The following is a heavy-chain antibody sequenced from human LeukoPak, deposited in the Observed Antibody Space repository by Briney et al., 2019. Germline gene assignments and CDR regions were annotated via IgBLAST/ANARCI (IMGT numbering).Heavy chain of an antibody. D-gene: IGHD3-3*01. V-gene: IGHV3-23*01. CDR2: ISVGAEYI. Sequence: KPGGSLRLSCAASGFTFSTYVMNWFRQAPGKGLEWVSTISVGAEYIFYADSVKGRFTISRDDSNNALYLQMHSLRGEDTALYYCASGPPFLKYFEYWGQGTLVTVSS. CDR1: GFTFSTYV. J-gene: IGHJ4*02. CDR3: ASGPPFLKYFEY.